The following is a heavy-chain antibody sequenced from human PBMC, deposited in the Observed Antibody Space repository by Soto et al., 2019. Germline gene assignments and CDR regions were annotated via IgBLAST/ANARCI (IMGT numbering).Heavy chain of an antibody. J-gene: IGHJ4*02. D-gene: IGHD5-18*01. Sequence: NPSETLSLTCTVSGGSISSGDYYWSWIRQPPGKGLEWIGYIYYSGSTYYNPSLKSRVTISVDTSKNQFSLKLSSVTAADTAVYYCARVRRGYSYGSLVDLDYWGQGTLVTVSS. CDR3: ARVRRGYSYGSLVDLDY. CDR2: IYYSGST. V-gene: IGHV4-30-4*01. CDR1: GGSISSGDYY.